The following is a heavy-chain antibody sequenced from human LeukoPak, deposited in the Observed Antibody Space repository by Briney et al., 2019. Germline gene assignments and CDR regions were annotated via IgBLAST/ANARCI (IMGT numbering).Heavy chain of an antibody. Sequence: SETLSLTCTASGGTISSSSYYWGWIRQPPGKGLEWIGSIYYSGSTYYNPSLKSRVTISVDTSKDQFSLRLSSVTAADTGVYYCARASGYYYGDFDYWGQGTLVTVSS. CDR2: IYYSGST. J-gene: IGHJ4*02. D-gene: IGHD3-22*01. CDR1: GGTISSSSYY. V-gene: IGHV4-39*07. CDR3: ARASGYYYGDFDY.